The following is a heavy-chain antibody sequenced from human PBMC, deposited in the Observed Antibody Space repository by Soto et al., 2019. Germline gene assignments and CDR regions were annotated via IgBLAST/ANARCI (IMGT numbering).Heavy chain of an antibody. V-gene: IGHV1-69*08. CDR2: IIPILDIS. CDR1: GGTVSDYT. Sequence: QVQLVQSGAEVKEPGSSVNVSCKASGGTVSDYTISWVRQAPGQGLEWMGRIIPILDISNYAQRFRGRVTITADKSTSTAYMELTSLRSDDTAVYYCATDSREGGTSPPTWFDPWGQGTLVIVSS. CDR3: ATDSREGGTSPPTWFDP. D-gene: IGHD3-16*01. J-gene: IGHJ5*02.